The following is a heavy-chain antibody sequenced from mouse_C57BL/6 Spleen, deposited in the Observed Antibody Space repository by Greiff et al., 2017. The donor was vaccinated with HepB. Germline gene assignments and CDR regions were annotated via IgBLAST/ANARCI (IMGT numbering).Heavy chain of an antibody. CDR2: IHPDSGST. V-gene: IGHV1-64*01. CDR1: GYTFTSYW. J-gene: IGHJ1*03. Sequence: QVQLQQPGAELVKPGASVKLSCKASGYTFTSYWMHWVKQRPGQGLEWIGMIHPDSGSTNYNEKFKSKATLTVDKSSSTAYMQLSRLTSEDSAVYYCAKLLLWYFDVWGTGTTVTVSS. CDR3: AKLLLWYFDV. D-gene: IGHD2-10*01.